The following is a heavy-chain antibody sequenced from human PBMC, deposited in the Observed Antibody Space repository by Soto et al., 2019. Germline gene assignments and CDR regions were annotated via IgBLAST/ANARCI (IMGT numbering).Heavy chain of an antibody. CDR1: GFTFSRNT. Sequence: PGGSLRLSCVTSGFTFSRNTMNWVRQAPGKGLEWVASITSSGSYVYYADSVKGRFSASRDNAKNSLSLQMDSLRPDDTAVYYCAKGFIVVVTVIRPDDAFDAWGQGTLVTVSS. J-gene: IGHJ5*01. CDR3: AKGFIVVVTVIRPDDAFDA. CDR2: ITSSGSYV. D-gene: IGHD2-21*02. V-gene: IGHV3-21*04.